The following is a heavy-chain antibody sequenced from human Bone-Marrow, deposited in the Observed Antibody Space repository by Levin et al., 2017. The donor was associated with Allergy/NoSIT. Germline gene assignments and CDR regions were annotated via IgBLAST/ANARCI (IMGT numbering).Heavy chain of an antibody. CDR2: ISGSGGNT. J-gene: IGHJ4*02. D-gene: IGHD4-17*01. V-gene: IGHV3-64*01. CDR3: ARRFGDYSGFDY. Sequence: GGSLRLSCAASGFTFSSYAMHWVRQAPGKGLEYVSAISGSGGNTYYANSVKGRFTISRDNSKNTLYLQMGSLRAEDMVVYYCARRFGDYSGFDYWGQGTLVTVSS. CDR1: GFTFSSYA.